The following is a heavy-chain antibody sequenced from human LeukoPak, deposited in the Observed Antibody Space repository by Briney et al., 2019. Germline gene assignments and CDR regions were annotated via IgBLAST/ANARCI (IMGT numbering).Heavy chain of an antibody. CDR2: MNPNSGNT. CDR1: GYTFTSYD. J-gene: IGHJ6*03. CDR3: ARARGHYGSWRGSRYMDV. Sequence: ASVKVSCKASGYTFTSYDINWVRQATGQGLEWMGWMNPNSGNTGYAQKFQGRVTMTRNTSISTAYMELRSLRSEDTAVYYCARARGHYGSWRGSRYMDVWGKGTTVTVSS. D-gene: IGHD3-3*01. V-gene: IGHV1-8*01.